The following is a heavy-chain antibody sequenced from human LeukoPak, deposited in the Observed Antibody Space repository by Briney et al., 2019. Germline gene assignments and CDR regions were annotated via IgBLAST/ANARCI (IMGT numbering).Heavy chain of an antibody. CDR2: IHTSGST. V-gene: IGHV4-61*02. J-gene: IGHJ4*02. D-gene: IGHD4-23*01. Sequence: PSQTLSLTCTVSGGSISSGSYYWSSIRQPAGKGLEWLRRIHTSGSTNYNASLKSRVTISVDTSKNQFSLKLSSVTAADTAVYYCARETMVVTSDYWGQGTLVTVSS. CDR1: GGSISSGSYY. CDR3: ARETMVVTSDY.